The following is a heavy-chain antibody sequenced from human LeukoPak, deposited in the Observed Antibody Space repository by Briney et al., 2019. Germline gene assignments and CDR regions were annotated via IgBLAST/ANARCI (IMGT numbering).Heavy chain of an antibody. Sequence: PGGSLRLSCAASGFNFSNYAMIWVRQAPGKGLESISSISTTGDRTYYADSVKGRFAISRDNSKNTLYLQMNSLRAEDTAVYYCAKILERELQYYYYGMDVWGQGTSVTVSS. J-gene: IGHJ6*02. CDR3: AKILERELQYYYYGMDV. D-gene: IGHD5-24*01. V-gene: IGHV3-23*01. CDR2: ISTTGDRT. CDR1: GFNFSNYA.